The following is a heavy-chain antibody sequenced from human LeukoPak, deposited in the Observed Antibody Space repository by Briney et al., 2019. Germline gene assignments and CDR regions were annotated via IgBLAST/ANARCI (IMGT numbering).Heavy chain of an antibody. CDR3: ARHIGGGIEDMDV. J-gene: IGHJ6*03. CDR1: GGSIGTYY. D-gene: IGHD3-16*02. CDR2: IYVTGT. Sequence: PSETLSLTCTVSGGSIGTYYWSWIRQSPGKGLDWIGYIYVTGTRYNPYLQSRVTISVDPSRNQFFLKMSSVTAADTAVYYCARHIGGGIEDMDVWGKGTKVTVSS. V-gene: IGHV4-59*08.